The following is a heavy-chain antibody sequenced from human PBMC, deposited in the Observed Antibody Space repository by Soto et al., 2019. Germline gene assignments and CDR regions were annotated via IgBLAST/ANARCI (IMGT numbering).Heavy chain of an antibody. Sequence: GASVKVSCKASGDTFTNYAITWLRQSPGRGLEWLGEIVPILGTTNYPQEFRGRVTITADTSTSTAYMDLSRLRSEDTAIYYCAREVVTVTTLGWFDSWGQGTLVTVSS. D-gene: IGHD2-21*02. J-gene: IGHJ5*01. CDR3: AREVVTVTTLGWFDS. V-gene: IGHV1-69*10. CDR1: GDTFTNYA. CDR2: IVPILGTT.